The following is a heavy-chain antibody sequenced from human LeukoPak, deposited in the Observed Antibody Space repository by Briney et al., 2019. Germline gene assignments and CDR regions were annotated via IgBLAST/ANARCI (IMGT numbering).Heavy chain of an antibody. Sequence: ASVKVSCKASGYTFTSYGISWVRQAPGQGLEWMGWISAHNGNTNYAQKLQGRVTMTTDTPTSTAYMELRSLRSDDTAVYYCARGTIFRDYVWGSYRYFDYWGQGTLVTVSS. D-gene: IGHD3-16*02. CDR1: GYTFTSYG. J-gene: IGHJ4*02. V-gene: IGHV1-18*01. CDR2: ISAHNGNT. CDR3: ARGTIFRDYVWGSYRYFDY.